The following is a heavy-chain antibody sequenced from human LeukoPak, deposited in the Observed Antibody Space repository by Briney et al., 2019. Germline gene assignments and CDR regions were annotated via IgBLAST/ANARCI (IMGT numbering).Heavy chain of an antibody. Sequence: GGSLRLSCAASGFTFSTYAISWVRQAPGKGLEWVSAISNRDRTYYADSVKGRFTISRDNSKNTVHLQMNSLRVEDTAVYYCAKESPYAVRGTGRVYYFDYWGQGALVTVSS. CDR3: AKESPYAVRGTGRVYYFDY. J-gene: IGHJ4*02. V-gene: IGHV3-23*01. CDR2: ISNRDRT. D-gene: IGHD6-19*01. CDR1: GFTFSTYA.